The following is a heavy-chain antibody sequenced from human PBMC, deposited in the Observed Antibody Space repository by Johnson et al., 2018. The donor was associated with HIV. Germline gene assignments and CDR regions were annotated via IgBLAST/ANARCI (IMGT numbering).Heavy chain of an antibody. V-gene: IGHV3-43D*03. D-gene: IGHD6-19*01. CDR3: AKVFKVRVAGAFDI. CDR2: ISWDGGST. Sequence: VQLVESGVNLVQPGRSLRLSCAASGFTFDDYAIQWVRQAPGKGLEWVSLISWDGGSTYYGDSVKGRFTISRDNSKNSLYLQMNSLRAEDTALYYCAKVFKVRVAGAFDIWGQGTMVTVSS. CDR1: GFTFDDYA. J-gene: IGHJ3*02.